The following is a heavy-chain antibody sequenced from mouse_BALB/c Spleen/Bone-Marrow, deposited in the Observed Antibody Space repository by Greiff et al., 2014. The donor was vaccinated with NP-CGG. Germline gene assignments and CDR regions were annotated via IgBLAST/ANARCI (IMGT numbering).Heavy chain of an antibody. D-gene: IGHD2-1*01. J-gene: IGHJ3*01. CDR3: AREKVYYGISWFAY. CDR2: IHPSDSET. CDR1: GYSFTTYW. Sequence: QVQLQQSGTEVVRPGASVKLSCKASGYSFTTYWMNWVKQRPGQGLEWIGMIHPSDSETRLNQKFKDKATLTVDKSSSTAYMQLNSPTSEGSAVYYCAREKVYYGISWFAYRGRGTLVTVSA. V-gene: IGHV1-61*01.